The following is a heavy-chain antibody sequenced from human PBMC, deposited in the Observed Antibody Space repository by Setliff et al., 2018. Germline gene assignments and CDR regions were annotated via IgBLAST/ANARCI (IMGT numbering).Heavy chain of an antibody. CDR2: ISSSGSTI. CDR3: ARVAGRGRYWYFDL. V-gene: IGHV3-11*04. J-gene: IGHJ2*01. CDR1: GFTFSDYY. Sequence: GGSLRLSCAAPGFTFSDYYMRGIRQAPGKGLEWVSYISSSGSTIYYADSVKGRFTISRDNAKNSLYLRMNSLRAEDTAVYYCARVAGRGRYWYFDLWGRGTRVTVS.